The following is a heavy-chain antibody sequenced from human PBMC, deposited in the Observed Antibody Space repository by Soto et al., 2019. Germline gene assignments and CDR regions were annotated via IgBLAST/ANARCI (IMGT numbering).Heavy chain of an antibody. CDR1: ASTFTNYA. D-gene: IGHD4-17*01. V-gene: IGHV1-3*01. J-gene: IGHJ6*02. CDR2: INAGNGNT. Sequence: ASVEVSCKASASTFTNYATHWVRQAAGQRLEWMGWINAGNGNTKYSQKFQGRVTITRYTSASTAYMELSSLRSEDTAVYYCERTVGYYYGMDVWGLGTTVTVSS. CDR3: ERTVGYYYGMDV.